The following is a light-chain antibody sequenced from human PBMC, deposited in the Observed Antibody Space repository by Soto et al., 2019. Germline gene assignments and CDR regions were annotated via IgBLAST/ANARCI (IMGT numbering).Light chain of an antibody. V-gene: IGLV1-51*01. CDR3: GTWDSSLSGGV. CDR2: DDN. CDR1: SPNLASNY. Sequence: QSVLTQPPSVSAAPGQRVTISCSGTSPNLASNYVSWYQQFPGTAPRLLIYDDNKRPSGIPDRFSASKSGTSATLGITGLQSGDEADYYCGTWDSSLSGGVFGTGTQLTVL. J-gene: IGLJ1*01.